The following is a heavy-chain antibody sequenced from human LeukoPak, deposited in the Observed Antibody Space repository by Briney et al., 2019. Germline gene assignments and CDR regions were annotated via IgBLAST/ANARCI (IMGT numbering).Heavy chain of an antibody. CDR1: GYTFTGHY. CDR3: ARDSYYGDSRSLHFDY. D-gene: IGHD4-17*01. V-gene: IGHV1-2*02. J-gene: IGHJ4*02. Sequence: ASVKVSCKASGYTFTGHYMHWVRQAPGQGLEWMGWINPNSGGINYAQKFQGRVTMTRDTSISTVYMELSSLRSDDTAVYYCARDSYYGDSRSLHFDYWGQGTLVTVSS. CDR2: INPNSGGI.